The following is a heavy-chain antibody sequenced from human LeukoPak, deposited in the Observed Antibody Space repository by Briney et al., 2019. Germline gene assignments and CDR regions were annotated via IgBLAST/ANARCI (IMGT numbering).Heavy chain of an antibody. CDR3: AGHHPRNTVDF. J-gene: IGHJ4*02. CDR1: GGSISNYY. CDR2: ISHSGST. Sequence: SEALSLTCTVSGGSISNYYWSWIRQPPGKGLEWIGYISHSGSTNYSPSLKSRVTISLDTSKNQFSLKLSSVTAADTAVYYCAGHHPRNTVDFWGQGTLVTVSS. D-gene: IGHD2/OR15-2a*01. V-gene: IGHV4-59*08.